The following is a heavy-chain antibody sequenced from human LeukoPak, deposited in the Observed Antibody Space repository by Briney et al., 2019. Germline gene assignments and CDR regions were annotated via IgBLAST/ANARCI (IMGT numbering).Heavy chain of an antibody. V-gene: IGHV3-23*01. D-gene: IGHD4-17*01. Sequence: PGGSLRLSCAASGFTFSNYAMSWVRQAPGKGLEWVSGTSGSGGSTYYADSVKGRFTISRDNSKNTLYLQMNSLRAEDTAVYYCAKDQSNTVTTGVDYWGQGTLVTVSS. CDR2: TSGSGGST. CDR3: AKDQSNTVTTGVDY. J-gene: IGHJ4*02. CDR1: GFTFSNYA.